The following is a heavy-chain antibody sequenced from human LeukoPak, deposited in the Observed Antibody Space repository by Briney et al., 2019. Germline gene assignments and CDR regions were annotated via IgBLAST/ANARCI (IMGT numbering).Heavy chain of an antibody. V-gene: IGHV3-30*04. J-gene: IGHJ3*02. CDR3: AREEGILDAFDI. CDR2: ISYDGSNK. D-gene: IGHD2-15*01. Sequence: GGSLRLSCAAPGFTFSSYAMHWVRQAPGKGLEWVAVISYDGSNKYYADSVKGRFTISRDNSKNTLYLQMNSLRAEDTAVYYCAREEGILDAFDIWGQGTMVTVSS. CDR1: GFTFSSYA.